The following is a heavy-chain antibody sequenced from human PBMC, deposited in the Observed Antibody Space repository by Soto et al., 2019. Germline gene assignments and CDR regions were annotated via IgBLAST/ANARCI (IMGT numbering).Heavy chain of an antibody. Sequence: SLRLSCAASGFTFDNYAMHWVRQAPGKGLEWVSGISWNSNTIAYADSVKGRFTISRDNAKNSLYLQMNSLRAEDTAFYYCAKDTGPNWGPGTLVNVSS. CDR3: AKDTGPN. V-gene: IGHV3-9*01. J-gene: IGHJ4*02. CDR1: GFTFDNYA. CDR2: ISWNSNTI.